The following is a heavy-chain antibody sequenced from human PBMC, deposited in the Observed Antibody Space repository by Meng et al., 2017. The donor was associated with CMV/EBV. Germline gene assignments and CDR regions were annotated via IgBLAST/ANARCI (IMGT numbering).Heavy chain of an antibody. V-gene: IGHV3-48*03. Sequence: GESLKISCAASGFTFSSYEMNWVRQAPGKGLEWVSYISSSGSTIYYADSVKGRFTISRDNAKNSLYLQMNSLRAEDTAVYYCAKDRNYGPVSDYYYYGMDVWGQGTTVTVSS. D-gene: IGHD4-17*01. CDR1: GFTFSSYE. CDR2: ISSSGSTI. CDR3: AKDRNYGPVSDYYYYGMDV. J-gene: IGHJ6*02.